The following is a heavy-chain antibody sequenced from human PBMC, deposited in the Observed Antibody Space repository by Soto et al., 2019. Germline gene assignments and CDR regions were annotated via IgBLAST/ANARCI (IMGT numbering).Heavy chain of an antibody. CDR1: GGSFGGYY. J-gene: IGHJ6*02. CDR2: INHSGST. V-gene: IGHV4-34*01. D-gene: IGHD3-10*01. CDR3: ARGRGYYFGYYGMDV. Sequence: SETLSLTCAVYGGSFGGYYGSWIRQPPGKGLEWIGEINHSGSTNYNPSLKSRVTISVDTSKNQFSLKLSSVTAADTAVYYCARGRGYYFGYYGMDVWGQGTTVTVSS.